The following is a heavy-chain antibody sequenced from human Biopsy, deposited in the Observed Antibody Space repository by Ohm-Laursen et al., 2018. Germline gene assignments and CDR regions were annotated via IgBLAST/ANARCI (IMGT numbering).Heavy chain of an antibody. Sequence: SQTLSLTCTVSGGSITGHYWSWIRQPPGKGLEWIGHISYTGYTSYNASLKSRVTISVDTSRNHFSLRLSSLTAADTAVYYCARGSNDFGGLYFPRWGQGTLLTVSS. CDR2: ISYTGYT. D-gene: IGHD4-23*01. CDR3: ARGSNDFGGLYFPR. J-gene: IGHJ4*02. CDR1: GGSITGHY. V-gene: IGHV4-59*11.